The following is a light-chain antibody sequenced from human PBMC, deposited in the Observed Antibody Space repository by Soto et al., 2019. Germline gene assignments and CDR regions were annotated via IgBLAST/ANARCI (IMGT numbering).Light chain of an antibody. V-gene: IGLV7-43*01. CDR2: NTN. CDR3: LLSDGGAVV. Sequence: QAVVTQEPSLTVSPGGTVTLTCASSTGAVTSGYYPNWFQQKPGQAPRALIYNTNNKHSWTPARFSGSLLGGKAALTLSGVQPEDEAEYYCLLSDGGAVVFGGGTKLTVL. CDR1: TGAVTSGYY. J-gene: IGLJ2*01.